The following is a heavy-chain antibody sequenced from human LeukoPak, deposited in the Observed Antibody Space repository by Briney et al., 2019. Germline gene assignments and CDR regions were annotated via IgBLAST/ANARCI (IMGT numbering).Heavy chain of an antibody. Sequence: GGSLRLSCAASGFTFSTYNMNWVRQAPGKGLEWVSVISGSGGTTYYADSVKGRSTISRDNSKNTLYLQMNSLRAEDTAVYYCAELDFYYYGPPWDWGQGTLVTVSS. J-gene: IGHJ4*02. D-gene: IGHD3-10*01. CDR3: AELDFYYYGPPWD. CDR1: GFTFSTYN. V-gene: IGHV3-23*01. CDR2: ISGSGGTT.